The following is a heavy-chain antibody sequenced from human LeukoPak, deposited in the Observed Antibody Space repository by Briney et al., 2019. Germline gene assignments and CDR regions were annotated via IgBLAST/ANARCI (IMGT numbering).Heavy chain of an antibody. Sequence: GGSLRLSCAASGFTFSSYSMHWVRQAPGKGLEWVANIKQDGSEKYYVDSVKGRFTISRDNAKNSLYLQMNSLRAEDTAVYYCARDLRSVGLQGYYFDYWGQGTLVTVSS. V-gene: IGHV3-7*01. CDR2: IKQDGSEK. CDR1: GFTFSSYS. J-gene: IGHJ4*02. CDR3: ARDLRSVGLQGYYFDY. D-gene: IGHD4-11*01.